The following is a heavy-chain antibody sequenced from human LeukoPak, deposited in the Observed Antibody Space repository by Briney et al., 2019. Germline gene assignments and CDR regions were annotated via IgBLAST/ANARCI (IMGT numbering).Heavy chain of an antibody. D-gene: IGHD2-21*02. J-gene: IGHJ6*02. CDR2: ISAYNGNT. V-gene: IGHV1-18*01. CDR3: AREGKHIVVVTATTPFYYGMDV. Sequence: ASVKVSCKASGYTFTSYGISWVRQAPGQGLEWMGWISAYNGNTNYAQKLQGRVTMTTDTSTSTAYMELRSLRSDDTAVYYCAREGKHIVVVTATTPFYYGMDVWGQGTTVTVSS. CDR1: GYTFTSYG.